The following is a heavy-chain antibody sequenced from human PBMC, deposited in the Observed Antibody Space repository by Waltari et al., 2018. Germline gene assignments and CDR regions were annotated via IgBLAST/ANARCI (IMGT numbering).Heavy chain of an antibody. J-gene: IGHJ3*02. CDR1: GYTLTELS. CDR3: ATGRTRGGYVGSALDAFDI. D-gene: IGHD5-12*01. V-gene: IGHV1-24*01. CDR2: FDPEDGET. Sequence: QVQLVQSGAEVKKPGASVKVSCKVSGYTLTELSMHWVRQAPGKGLEWMGGFDPEDGETIYAQKFQGRVTMTEDTSTDTAYMELSSLRSEDTAVYYCATGRTRGGYVGSALDAFDIWGQGTMVTVSS.